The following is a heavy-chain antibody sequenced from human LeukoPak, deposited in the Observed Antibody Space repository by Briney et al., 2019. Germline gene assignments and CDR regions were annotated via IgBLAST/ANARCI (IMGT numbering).Heavy chain of an antibody. CDR1: GFTFSSYA. D-gene: IGHD6-6*01. Sequence: GGSLRLSCAASGFTFSSYAMSWVRQAPGKGLEWVSAISGSGGSTYYADSVKGRFTISRDNSKNTLYLQMNSLRAEDTAVYYCAKGSMRNSRADNWFDPWGQGTLVTVSS. J-gene: IGHJ5*02. CDR3: AKGSMRNSRADNWFDP. CDR2: ISGSGGST. V-gene: IGHV3-23*01.